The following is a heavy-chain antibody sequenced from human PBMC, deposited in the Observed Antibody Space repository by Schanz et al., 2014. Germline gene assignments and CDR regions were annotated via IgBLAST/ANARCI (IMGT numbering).Heavy chain of an antibody. V-gene: IGHV1-2*04. CDR3: ARDDRAYYYGMDV. CDR1: GYTFTSYS. CDR2: INPNSGGT. J-gene: IGHJ6*02. Sequence: QVQLVQSGAEVKKPGASVKVSCKASGYTFTSYSMHWVRQAPGQGLEWMGWINPNSGGTNFAQKFQGWVTVTRDTSISTVYMELSRVTYEDTAVYYCARDDRAYYYGMDVWGQGTTVTVSS. D-gene: IGHD3-22*01.